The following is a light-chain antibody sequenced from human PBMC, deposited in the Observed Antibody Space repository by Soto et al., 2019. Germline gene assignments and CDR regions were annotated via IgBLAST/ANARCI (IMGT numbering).Light chain of an antibody. Sequence: EIVMTQSPATLSVSPGDTATLSCRASQSVSNNLAWYQQKPGQAPRLLIYGASTRAAGIPATFSGGGSGTEFTLTISSLQSEDFAVYYCQQYNNWPPLTFGGGTTVEIK. CDR3: QQYNNWPPLT. CDR1: QSVSNN. J-gene: IGKJ4*01. CDR2: GAS. V-gene: IGKV3-15*01.